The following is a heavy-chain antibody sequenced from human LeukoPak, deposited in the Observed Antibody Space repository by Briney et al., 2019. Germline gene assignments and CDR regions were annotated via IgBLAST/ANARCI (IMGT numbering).Heavy chain of an antibody. CDR1: GGSISSYY. J-gene: IGHJ4*02. CDR2: IYYSGST. V-gene: IGHV4-59*01. D-gene: IGHD3-10*01. CDR3: ARTAYYYGSGQIDY. Sequence: ASETLSLTCTVSGGSISSYYWSWIRQPPGKGLEWIGYIYYSGSTNCSPSLRSRVTISVDTSKNQFSLKLSSVTAADTAVYYCARTAYYYGSGQIDYWGQGTLVTVSS.